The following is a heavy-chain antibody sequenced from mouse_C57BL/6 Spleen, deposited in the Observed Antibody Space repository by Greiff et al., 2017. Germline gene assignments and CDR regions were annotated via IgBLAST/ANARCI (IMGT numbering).Heavy chain of an antibody. V-gene: IGHV2-2*01. CDR2: IWSGGST. D-gene: IGHD2-1*01. J-gene: IGHJ1*03. CDR3: AGGLYGNEYFDV. CDR1: GFSLTSYG. Sequence: VKVVESGPGLVQPSQSLSITCTVSGFSLTSYGVHWVRQSPGKGLEWLGVIWSGGSTDYNAAFISRLSISTDNTKSQVFFKMNRLQADDTAIYYCAGGLYGNEYFDVWGTGTTVTVSS.